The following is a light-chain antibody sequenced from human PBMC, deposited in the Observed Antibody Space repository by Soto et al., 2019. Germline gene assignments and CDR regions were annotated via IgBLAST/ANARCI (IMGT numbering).Light chain of an antibody. CDR2: AAS. V-gene: IGKV1-39*01. J-gene: IGKJ5*01. Sequence: DLQKPQYQSSLPASAGDRVTIPFRATQSISSYLNWYQQKPGKAPKLLIYAASSLQSGVPSRFSGSGSGTDFTLTISSLQPEDFATYYCQQSYSTPITFGQGTRLEI. CDR3: QQSYSTPIT. CDR1: QSISSY.